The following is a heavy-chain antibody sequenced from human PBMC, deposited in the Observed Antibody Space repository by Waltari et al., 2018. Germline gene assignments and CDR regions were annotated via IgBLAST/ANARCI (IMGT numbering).Heavy chain of an antibody. CDR2: IGSSSTYT. Sequence: EVHLVESGGGLVKAEGSLSLACAATAFNFYDYTMNWVRQTPGEGLEWVSSIGSSSTYTYYADSVKGRFTISRDNAAHSLYLEMNGLRPEDTGVYYCASHPEDFYYYMDIWGKGTTVTVSS. J-gene: IGHJ6*03. CDR1: AFNFYDYT. V-gene: IGHV3-21*06. CDR3: ASHPEDFYYYMDI.